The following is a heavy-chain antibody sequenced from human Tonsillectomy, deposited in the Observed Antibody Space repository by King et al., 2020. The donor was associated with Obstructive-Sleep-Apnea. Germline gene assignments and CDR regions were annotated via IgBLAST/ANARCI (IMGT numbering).Heavy chain of an antibody. CDR2: INPNNGDT. D-gene: IGHD6-19*01. CDR1: GYTFTGYY. V-gene: IGHV1-2*04. J-gene: IGHJ4*02. CDR3: AREAGGYSSGWCDY. Sequence: VQLVESGAEVKKPGASVKVSCKASGYTFTGYYMHWVRRAPGQGLEWMGWINPNNGDTNYAQKFQGWVTMTRDTSSSTAYMELSRLRSGDTAVYYCAREAGGYSSGWCDYWGQGTLVTVSS.